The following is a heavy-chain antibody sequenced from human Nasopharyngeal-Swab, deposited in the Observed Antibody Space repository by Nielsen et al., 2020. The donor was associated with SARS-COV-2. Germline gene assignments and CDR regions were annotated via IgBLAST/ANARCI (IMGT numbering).Heavy chain of an antibody. CDR2: ISGSGGST. D-gene: IGHD6-13*01. CDR3: ARDEIAGIAPDY. CDR1: GFTFSSYD. Sequence: GESLKISCAASGFTFSSYDMTWVRQAPGKGLEWVSTISGSGGSTNYADSVKGRFTISRDNSENTLYLQMNSLRAEDTAVYYCARDEIAGIAPDYWGQGTLVTVSS. V-gene: IGHV3-23*01. J-gene: IGHJ4*02.